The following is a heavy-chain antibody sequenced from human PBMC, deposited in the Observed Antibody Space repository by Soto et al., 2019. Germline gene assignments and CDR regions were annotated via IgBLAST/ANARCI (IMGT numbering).Heavy chain of an antibody. J-gene: IGHJ6*03. CDR2: MNPNSGNT. V-gene: IGHV1-8*01. D-gene: IGHD4-17*01. CDR3: ARGGSYGDYVTYYYYYYMDV. CDR1: GYTLTGDD. Sequence: VSVTGSCKGSGYTLTGDDIDWVRQANGQGLEWMGWMNPNSGNTGYAQKFQGRVTMTRNTSISTAYMELSSLRSEDTAVYYCARGGSYGDYVTYYYYYYMDVWGKGTTVTVSS.